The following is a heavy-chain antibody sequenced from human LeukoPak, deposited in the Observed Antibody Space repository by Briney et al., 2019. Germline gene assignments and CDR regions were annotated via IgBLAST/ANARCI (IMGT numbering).Heavy chain of an antibody. CDR2: ITSSGSTK. Sequence: PGGSLRLSCAASGFTFSSYEMNWVRQAPGKGLEWVSYITSSGSTKYYADSVKGRFTISRDNSKNTLFLQMNNLRAEDTAVYYCAKDRDCSSTSCYVPFDSWGQGTLVTVSS. CDR3: AKDRDCSSTSCYVPFDS. CDR1: GFTFSSYE. D-gene: IGHD2-2*01. J-gene: IGHJ4*02. V-gene: IGHV3-48*03.